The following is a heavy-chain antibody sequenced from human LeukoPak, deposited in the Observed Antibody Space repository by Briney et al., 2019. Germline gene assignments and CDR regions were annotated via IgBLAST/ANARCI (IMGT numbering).Heavy chain of an antibody. J-gene: IGHJ4*02. CDR2: IYYSGST. V-gene: IGHV4-39*07. CDR1: GGSISSSSYY. CDR3: ASGNDDIVVAPDY. Sequence: PSETLSLTCTVSGGSISSSSYYWGWIRQPPGKGLEWIGSIYYSGSTYYNPSLKSRVTISVDTSKNQFSLKLSSVTAADTAVYYCASGNDDIVVAPDYWGQGTLVTVSS. D-gene: IGHD2-15*01.